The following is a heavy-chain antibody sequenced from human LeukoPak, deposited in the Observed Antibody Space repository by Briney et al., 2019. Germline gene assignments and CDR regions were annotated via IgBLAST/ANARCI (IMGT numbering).Heavy chain of an antibody. Sequence: SETLSLTCTVSGYSISSGFYWVWIRQPPGEGLEWIGSIFHSGSTYCNPSLKSRVTLSADTSKNHFSLKLSSVTAADTAVYYCARDYVEWFGELLDPSYFDYWGQGTLVTVSS. CDR3: ARDYVEWFGELLDPSYFDY. CDR1: GYSISSGFY. J-gene: IGHJ4*02. V-gene: IGHV4-38-2*02. D-gene: IGHD3-10*01. CDR2: IFHSGST.